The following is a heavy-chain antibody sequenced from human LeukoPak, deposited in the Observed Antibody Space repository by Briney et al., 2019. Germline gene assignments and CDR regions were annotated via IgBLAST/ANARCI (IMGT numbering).Heavy chain of an antibody. D-gene: IGHD2-2*01. CDR3: ARGQLGYCSSTSCSGGSVFDY. CDR1: GGSISSYY. V-gene: IGHV4-39*07. J-gene: IGHJ4*02. CDR2: IYYSGST. Sequence: SETLSLTCTVSGGSISSYYWGWIRQPPGKGLEWIGSIYYSGSTYYNPSLKSRVTISVDTSKNQFSLKLSSVTAADTAVYYCARGQLGYCSSTSCSGGSVFDYWGQGTLVTVSS.